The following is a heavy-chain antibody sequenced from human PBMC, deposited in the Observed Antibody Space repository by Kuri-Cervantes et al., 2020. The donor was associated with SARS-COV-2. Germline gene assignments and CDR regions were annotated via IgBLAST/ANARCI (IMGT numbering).Heavy chain of an antibody. CDR2: IIPIFGTA. CDR1: GGTFSSYA. D-gene: IGHD3-22*01. V-gene: IGHV1-69*13. J-gene: IGHJ3*02. CDR3: ARDRGPQGYYYDSSGYSQIAFDI. Sequence: SVKVSCKASGGTFSSYAISWVRQAPGQGLEWMGGIIPIFGTANYAQKFQGRVTITADESTSTAYMELSSLRSEDTAVYYCARDRGPQGYYYDSSGYSQIAFDIWGQGTMVTVSS.